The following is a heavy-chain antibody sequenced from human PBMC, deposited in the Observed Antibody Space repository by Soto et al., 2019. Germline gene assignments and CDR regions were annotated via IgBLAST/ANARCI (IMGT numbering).Heavy chain of an antibody. CDR3: ARDKARQQLGGNYYMLDV. D-gene: IGHD1-26*01. CDR1: GGTFSTSA. J-gene: IGHJ6*02. CDR2: IMPIFRTP. V-gene: IGHV1-69*13. Sequence: QVQLEQSGAEVKKPGSSVKVSCKASGGTFSTSAISWVRQAPGQGLEWMGGIMPIFRTPDYAQKFQGRVTITADESTSTAYMELSGLRSDDTAVYYCARDKARQQLGGNYYMLDVWGQGTTVTVSS.